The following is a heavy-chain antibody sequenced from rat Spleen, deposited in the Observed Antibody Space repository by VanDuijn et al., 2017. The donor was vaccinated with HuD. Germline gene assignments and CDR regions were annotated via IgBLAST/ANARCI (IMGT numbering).Heavy chain of an antibody. CDR2: MWYDGDT. CDR1: GFSLISYT. V-gene: IGHV2-34*01. J-gene: IGHJ2*01. Sequence: QVQLKESGPGLVQPSQTLSLTCTVSGFSLISYTVSWVRQPSGKGPEWMGRMWYDGDTAYNSALKSRLSITRDTSRSQVFLEMNSLQTEDIATYYCVREWGHNNSGYFDHWGQGVMVTVSS. D-gene: IGHD1-10*01. CDR3: VREWGHNNSGYFDH.